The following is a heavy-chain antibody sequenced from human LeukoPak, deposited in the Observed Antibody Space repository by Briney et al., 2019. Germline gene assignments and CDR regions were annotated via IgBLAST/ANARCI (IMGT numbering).Heavy chain of an antibody. V-gene: IGHV4-34*01. J-gene: IGHJ4*02. CDR1: GGSFSGYY. CDR3: ARDGYYDSSGFCSY. Sequence: SETLSLTCAVYGGSFSGYYWSWVRQPPGKGREWVGEINHSGSTNYNPSLKSRVTISVDTSKNQFSLKLSSVTAADTAVYYCARDGYYDSSGFCSYWGQGTLVTVSS. D-gene: IGHD3-22*01. CDR2: INHSGST.